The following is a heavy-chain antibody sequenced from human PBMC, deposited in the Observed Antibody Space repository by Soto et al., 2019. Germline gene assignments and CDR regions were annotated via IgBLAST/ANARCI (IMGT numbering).Heavy chain of an antibody. CDR3: ARRSEVDCSSTSCYSVYAFDI. J-gene: IGHJ3*02. CDR2: IYYSGST. D-gene: IGHD2-2*01. Sequence: PSETLSLTCTVSGGSISSSSYYWGWIRQPPGKGMEWIGSIYYSGSTYYNPSLKSRVTISVDTSKNQFSLKLSSVTAADTAVYYCARRSEVDCSSTSCYSVYAFDIWGQGTMVTVSS. V-gene: IGHV4-39*01. CDR1: GGSISSSSYY.